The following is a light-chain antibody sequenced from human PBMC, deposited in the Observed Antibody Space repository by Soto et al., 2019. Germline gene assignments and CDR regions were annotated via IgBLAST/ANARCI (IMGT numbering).Light chain of an antibody. V-gene: IGKV1-9*01. CDR2: AAS. Sequence: DSQLTQSPFFLSASVGDRVSITCRASQGISNFLVWYQQKPGGAPKSLIYAASTLQSGVPSRFSGSGSGTEFTLTISSLQPEDSATYYCRQHDSYPITFGQGARLEVK. CDR3: RQHDSYPIT. J-gene: IGKJ5*01. CDR1: QGISNF.